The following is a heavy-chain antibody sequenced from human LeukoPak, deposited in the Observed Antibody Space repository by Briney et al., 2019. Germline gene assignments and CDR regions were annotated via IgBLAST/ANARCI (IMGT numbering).Heavy chain of an antibody. V-gene: IGHV4-59*01. J-gene: IGHJ4*02. D-gene: IGHD5-24*01. CDR3: ARGRDGYEYDY. CDR2: IYYSGST. Sequence: SETLSLTCTVSGGSISSYYWIWIRQPPGKGLEWIGYIYYSGSTNYNPSLKSRVTISVDTSKNQFSLKLSSVTAADTAVYYCARGRDGYEYDYWGQGTLVTVSS. CDR1: GGSISSYY.